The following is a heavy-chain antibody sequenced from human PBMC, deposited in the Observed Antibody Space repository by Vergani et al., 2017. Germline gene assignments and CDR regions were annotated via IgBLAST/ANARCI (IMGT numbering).Heavy chain of an antibody. D-gene: IGHD6-19*01. Sequence: QVQLVQSGAEVKKPGASVKVSCKASGYTFTSYYMHWVRQAPGQGLEWMGIINHSGGSTSYAQKFQGRVTMTRDTSTSTVYMELSSLRSEDAAVYYCARDPGSSGWRRPLPDYWGQGTLVTVSS. V-gene: IGHV1-46*01. J-gene: IGHJ4*02. CDR3: ARDPGSSGWRRPLPDY. CDR2: INHSGGST. CDR1: GYTFTSYY.